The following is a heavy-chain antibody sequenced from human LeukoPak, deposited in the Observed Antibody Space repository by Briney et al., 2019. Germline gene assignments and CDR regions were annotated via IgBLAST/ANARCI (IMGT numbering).Heavy chain of an antibody. D-gene: IGHD3/OR15-3a*01. V-gene: IGHV3-30*02. CDR2: IRYDGSNK. CDR1: GFTFSSYA. CDR3: AKGSKAVIFTRDHYMDV. Sequence: GGSLRLSCAVSGFTFSSYAMHWVRQAPGKGLEWVAFIRYDGSNKSFPDSVKGRFTISRDNSKNTLYLQMNSLRAEDTAVYYCAKGSKAVIFTRDHYMDVWGKGTTVTISS. J-gene: IGHJ6*03.